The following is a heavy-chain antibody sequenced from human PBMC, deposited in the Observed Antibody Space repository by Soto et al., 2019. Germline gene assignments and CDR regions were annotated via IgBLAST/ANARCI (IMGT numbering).Heavy chain of an antibody. J-gene: IGHJ6*02. Sequence: SQNLSLTCAVYGGSFSGYYWSCIRQPPWKGLEWIGEINPRGSTNYNPSLTSRVTISVDTPKNQFSLKLSSVTAADTAVYCCASAGTHYYCGMDVWGQGTTVTVSS. CDR3: ASAGTHYYCGMDV. CDR2: INPRGST. D-gene: IGHD1-7*01. CDR1: GGSFSGYY. V-gene: IGHV4-34*01.